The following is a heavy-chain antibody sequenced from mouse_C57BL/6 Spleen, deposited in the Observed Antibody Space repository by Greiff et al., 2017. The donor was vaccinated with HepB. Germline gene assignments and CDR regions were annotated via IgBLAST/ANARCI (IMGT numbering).Heavy chain of an antibody. CDR1: GYTFTSYW. D-gene: IGHD2-1*01. CDR2: IDPSDSYT. V-gene: IGHV1-59*01. J-gene: IGHJ2*01. Sequence: QVQLQQPGAELVRPGTSVKLSCKASGYTFTSYWMHWVKQRPGQGLEWIGVIDPSDSYTTYNQKFKGKATLTVDTSSSTAYMQLSSLTSEDSAVYYCYGNLDYWGQGTTLTVSS. CDR3: YGNLDY.